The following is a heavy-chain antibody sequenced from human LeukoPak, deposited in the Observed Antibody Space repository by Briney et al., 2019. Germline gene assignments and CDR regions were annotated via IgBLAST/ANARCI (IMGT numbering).Heavy chain of an antibody. J-gene: IGHJ4*02. D-gene: IGHD3-22*01. Sequence: GGSLRLSCAASGFTFSDHFMSWIRQSPGKGLEWVAYISSGGSPMYCVDSVKGRSTISRDNAKNSLYLEIHSLRVEDTGVYYCVRDSHYYDTTDPKYRLDYWGQGTLVSVSS. CDR1: GFTFSDHF. CDR3: VRDSHYYDTTDPKYRLDY. V-gene: IGHV3-11*04. CDR2: ISSGGSPM.